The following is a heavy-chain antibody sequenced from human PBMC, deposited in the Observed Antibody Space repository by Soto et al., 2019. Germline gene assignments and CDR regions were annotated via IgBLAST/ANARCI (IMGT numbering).Heavy chain of an antibody. CDR2: ISHSGST. J-gene: IGHJ5*02. D-gene: IGHD6-19*01. Sequence: SETPSLTCAVYGGSVCGYYWSGIRQHPGKGLEWIGEISHSGSTNYNPSLKSRVTISVDTSKNQFSLKLSSVTAADTAVYYCARSGYSSGWRGSWFDPWGQGTLVTVSS. V-gene: IGHV4-34*01. CDR3: ARSGYSSGWRGSWFDP. CDR1: GGSVCGYY.